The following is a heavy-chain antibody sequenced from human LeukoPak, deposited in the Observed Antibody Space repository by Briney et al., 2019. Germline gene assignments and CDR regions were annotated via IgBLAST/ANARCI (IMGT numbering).Heavy chain of an antibody. Sequence: GASVKVSCKASGYTFTSYGISWVRQAPGQGLEWMGGIIPIFGTANYAQKFQGRVTITTDESTSTAYMELSSLRSEDTAVYYCARPQGPAAEYFQHWGQGTLVTVSS. CDR3: ARPQGPAAEYFQH. CDR1: GYTFTSYG. D-gene: IGHD2-2*01. J-gene: IGHJ1*01. CDR2: IIPIFGTA. V-gene: IGHV1-69*05.